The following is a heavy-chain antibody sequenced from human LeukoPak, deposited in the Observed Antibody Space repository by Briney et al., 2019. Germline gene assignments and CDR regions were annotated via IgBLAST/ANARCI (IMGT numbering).Heavy chain of an antibody. J-gene: IGHJ4*02. D-gene: IGHD3-22*01. V-gene: IGHV3-7*01. CDR3: ARDDSSGRYYFDS. CDR1: GFTLSRYW. CDR2: IDQDGSDK. Sequence: GGSLRLSCAGSGFTLSRYWMRWVRQAPGKGVEWVANIDQDGSDKYYVDSVRGRFTISRDNAKNSLYLQMNSLRAEDTAVYYCARDDSSGRYYFDSWGQGTLVAVSS.